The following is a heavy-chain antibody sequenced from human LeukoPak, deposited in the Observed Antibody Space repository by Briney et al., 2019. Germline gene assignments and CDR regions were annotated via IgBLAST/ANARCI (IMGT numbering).Heavy chain of an antibody. D-gene: IGHD4-23*01. CDR3: VKDRWVDY. V-gene: IGHV3-64D*09. CDR1: GFTFSSYA. CDR2: ISSEGGST. J-gene: IGHJ4*02. Sequence: GGSLRLSCSASGFTFSSYAMHWVRQAPGKGLEYVSSISSEGGSTYYAESVKGRFTISRDNSKNTLYLQMNSLRAGDTALYYCVKDRWVDYWGQGTLVTVSS.